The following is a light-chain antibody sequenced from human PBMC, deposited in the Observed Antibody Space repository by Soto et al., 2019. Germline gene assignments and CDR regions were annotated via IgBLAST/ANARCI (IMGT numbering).Light chain of an antibody. CDR3: LQHYSWPWT. CDR1: QSVSGY. V-gene: IGKV3-15*01. Sequence: EIVMTQSPGTVSVFPGETVTLSCRAIQSVSGYLDWFHQKPGQAPRLLLLRIFTRAIGVPARFSGSESETEFTLAISGLQSEDSGVYYCLQHYSWPWTFGQGTKVDI. J-gene: IGKJ1*01. CDR2: RIF.